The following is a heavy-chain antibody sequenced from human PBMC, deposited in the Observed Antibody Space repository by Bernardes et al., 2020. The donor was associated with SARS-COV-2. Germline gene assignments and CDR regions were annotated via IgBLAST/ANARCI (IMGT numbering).Heavy chain of an antibody. CDR1: GGSIRSSFYY. J-gene: IGHJ5*02. CDR3: ARQDFIAAAGTRWFDP. D-gene: IGHD6-13*01. CDR2: IFYSGST. Sequence: SQTLSQTCIVSGGSIRSSFYYWGWIRQPPGKGLEWIGSIFYSGSTHYNPSLKSRVTISVDTSKNHFSLKLSSVTAADTAVYHCARQDFIAAAGTRWFDPWGQGTLVTVSS. V-gene: IGHV4-39*01.